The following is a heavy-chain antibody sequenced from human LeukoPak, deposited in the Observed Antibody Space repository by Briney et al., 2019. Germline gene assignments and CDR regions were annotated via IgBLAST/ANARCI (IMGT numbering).Heavy chain of an antibody. CDR3: ARDRRVGATTPFGY. Sequence: ASVKVSCKASGYTFTSYGISWVRQAPGQGLEWMGWISAYNGNTNYAQKLQGRVTMTTDTSTSTAYMELRSLRSDDTAVYYRARDRRVGATTPFGYWGQGTLVTVSS. D-gene: IGHD1-26*01. V-gene: IGHV1-18*01. CDR2: ISAYNGNT. CDR1: GYTFTSYG. J-gene: IGHJ4*02.